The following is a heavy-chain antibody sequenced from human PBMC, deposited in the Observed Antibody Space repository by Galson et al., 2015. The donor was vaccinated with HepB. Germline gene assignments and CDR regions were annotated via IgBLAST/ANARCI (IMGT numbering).Heavy chain of an antibody. Sequence: SLRLSCAASGFIFSGYAMDWVRQAPGKGLEWVAYISYDESRKYYVDSVKGRFTISRDNSRNTLYLQMNSLRAEDTAVYYCARDHFGNWGWGQGTLVTVSS. J-gene: IGHJ4*02. CDR3: ARDHFGNWG. D-gene: IGHD3-3*02. CDR2: ISYDESRK. V-gene: IGHV3-30*03. CDR1: GFIFSGYA.